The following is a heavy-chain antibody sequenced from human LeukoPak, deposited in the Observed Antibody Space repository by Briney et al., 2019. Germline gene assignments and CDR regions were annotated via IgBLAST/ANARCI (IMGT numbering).Heavy chain of an antibody. J-gene: IGHJ5*02. D-gene: IGHD5-18*01. V-gene: IGHV3-7*01. Sequence: GGSLRLSCAASGFSISPYWMTWVRQAPGKGLEWVANIKEDGSEKFYGDSVKGRFTISRDNAANSVYLQMNTLRVEDTAVYYCARDYPYSYSWRRNWLDPWGQGTLVTVSS. CDR2: IKEDGSEK. CDR1: GFSISPYW. CDR3: ARDYPYSYSWRRNWLDP.